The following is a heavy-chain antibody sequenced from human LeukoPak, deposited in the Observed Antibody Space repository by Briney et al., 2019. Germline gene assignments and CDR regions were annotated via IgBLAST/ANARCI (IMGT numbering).Heavy chain of an antibody. V-gene: IGHV1-69*13. CDR1: GGTFSSYA. J-gene: IGHJ4*02. D-gene: IGHD5-18*01. CDR3: ARDPSSAVDTAMVTNDY. Sequence: SVKVSCKASGGTFSSYAISWVRRAPGQGLEWMGGIIPIFGTANYAQKFQGRVTITADESTSTAYMELSSLRSEDTAVYYCARDPSSAVDTAMVTNDYWGQGTLVTVSS. CDR2: IIPIFGTA.